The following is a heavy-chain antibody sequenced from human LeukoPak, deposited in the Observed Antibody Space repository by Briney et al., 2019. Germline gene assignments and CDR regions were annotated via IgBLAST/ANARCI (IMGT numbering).Heavy chain of an antibody. CDR2: MNPNSGNT. CDR3: ARETTKLGFR. D-gene: IGHD1-1*01. J-gene: IGHJ4*02. CDR1: GYTFTSYD. V-gene: IGHV1-8*01. Sequence: ASVKVSCTASGYTFTSYDINWVRQATGQGLEWMGWMNPNSGNTGYAQKFQGRVTITADKSTSTAYMELSSLRSEDTAVYYCARETTKLGFRWGQGTLVTVSS.